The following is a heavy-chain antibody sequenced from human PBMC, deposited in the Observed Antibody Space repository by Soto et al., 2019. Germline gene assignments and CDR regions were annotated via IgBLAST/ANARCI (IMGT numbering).Heavy chain of an antibody. CDR2: INNSGST. CDR3: ARGPLGYCSGGSGYYGHGY. CDR1: GGSFSGYY. D-gene: IGHD2-15*01. V-gene: IGHV4-34*01. Sequence: QVQLQQWGAGLLKPSETLSLTCAVYGGSFSGYYWSWIRQPPGKGLEWIGEINNSGSTNYNPSLKGRVTISVDTSKNQVSLELCSVTAADTAVYYCARGPLGYCSGGSGYYGHGYWGQGTLVTVAS. J-gene: IGHJ4*02.